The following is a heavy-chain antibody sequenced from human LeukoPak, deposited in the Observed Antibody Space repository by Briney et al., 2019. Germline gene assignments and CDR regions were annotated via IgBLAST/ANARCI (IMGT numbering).Heavy chain of an antibody. V-gene: IGHV1-2*02. CDR2: INPNSGGK. CDR3: ALDCSGGSCYSSH. Sequence: ASVKVSCKASGYTFTGYYMHWVRQAPGQGLEWMGWINPNSGGKNYAQKSQGRVTMTRDTSISTAYMELSRLRSDDTAVYYCALDCSGGSCYSSHWGQGTLVTVSS. D-gene: IGHD2-15*01. CDR1: GYTFTGYY. J-gene: IGHJ4*02.